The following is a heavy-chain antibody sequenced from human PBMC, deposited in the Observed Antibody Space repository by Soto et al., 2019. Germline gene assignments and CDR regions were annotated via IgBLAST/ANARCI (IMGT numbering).Heavy chain of an antibody. V-gene: IGHV1-18*01. Sequence: ASVKVSFTASGYTFTSYAMRWVRQAPGQGLEWMGWISAYNGNTNYAQKLQGRVTMTTDTSTSTADMDLRSLRSDDTAVYYCARDGPPLDYWGQGTLVTVSS. J-gene: IGHJ4*02. CDR1: GYTFTSYA. CDR3: ARDGPPLDY. CDR2: ISAYNGNT.